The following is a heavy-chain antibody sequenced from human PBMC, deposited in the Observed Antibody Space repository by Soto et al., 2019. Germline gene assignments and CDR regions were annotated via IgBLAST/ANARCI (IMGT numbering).Heavy chain of an antibody. CDR2: ISSSGSTI. V-gene: IGHV3-48*03. Sequence: RGSLLLACASSVFTFSIYEMDWVRQAPGRGLDWLSYISSSGSTIYYADSVKGRFTISRDNAKNSLYLQMNSLRAEDTAVYYCARWGKYYDYVWGSYRYLDYWGQGTMFTVSS. CDR1: VFTFSIYE. J-gene: IGHJ4*02. D-gene: IGHD3-16*02. CDR3: ARWGKYYDYVWGSYRYLDY.